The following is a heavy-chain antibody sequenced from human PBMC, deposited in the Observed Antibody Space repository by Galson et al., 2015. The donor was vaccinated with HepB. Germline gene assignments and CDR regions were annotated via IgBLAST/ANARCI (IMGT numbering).Heavy chain of an antibody. V-gene: IGHV1-69*10. CDR1: GGTFSSYA. Sequence: SVKVSCKASGGTFSSYAMSWVRQAPGQGLEWMGGIIPNVGIANYAQKFQGRVTITGDESTSTDYMEMSSLRSEDTAVYYCARGPLWSGYSGSFCYYGMVVWGQGTLVTVSS. CDR3: ARGPLWSGYSGSFCYYGMVV. CDR2: IIPNVGIA. J-gene: IGHJ6*02. D-gene: IGHD3-3*01.